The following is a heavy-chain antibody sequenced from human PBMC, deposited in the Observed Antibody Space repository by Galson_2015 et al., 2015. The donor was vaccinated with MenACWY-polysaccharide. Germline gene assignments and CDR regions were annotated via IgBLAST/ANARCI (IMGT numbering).Heavy chain of an antibody. V-gene: IGHV3-30*18. D-gene: IGHD3-22*01. CDR1: GFTFSSYG. Sequence: SLRLSCAASGFTFSSYGMHWVRQAPGKGLEWVAAISNDGSKKYYADSVKGRFTISRDNSKNTLFLQMDSLRAEDTAVFYCAKSLGGVVVGTGHFDYWVQGSLVTVSS. CDR3: AKSLGGVVVGTGHFDY. CDR2: ISNDGSKK. J-gene: IGHJ4*02.